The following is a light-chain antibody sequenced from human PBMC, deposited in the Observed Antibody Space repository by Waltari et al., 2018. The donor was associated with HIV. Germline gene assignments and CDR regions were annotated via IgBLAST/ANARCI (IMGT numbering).Light chain of an antibody. CDR1: HPVSSSA. Sequence: TVLTQSPDTLSLSPGETATLSCRASHPVSSSALAWYQQQPGQAPRLLIYGASNRATGIPDRFSGSVSGTEFTLTISRLEPEDFAVYYCQHYDTSPPVYTFGQGTKLEI. CDR2: GAS. J-gene: IGKJ2*01. CDR3: QHYDTSPPVYT. V-gene: IGKV3-20*01.